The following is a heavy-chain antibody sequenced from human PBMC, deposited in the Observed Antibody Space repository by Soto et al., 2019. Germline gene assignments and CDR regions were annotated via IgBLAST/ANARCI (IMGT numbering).Heavy chain of an antibody. D-gene: IGHD3-3*01. CDR2: IKQDGSEK. CDR3: ARERDFWSGYSGY. J-gene: IGHJ4*02. CDR1: GFTFSSYW. Sequence: EVRLVESGGGLVQPGGSLRLSCAASGFTFSSYWMSWVRQAPGKGLEWVADIKQDGSEKYYVDSVKGRFTISRDNAKNSLYLQMNSLRAEDTAVYYCARERDFWSGYSGYWGQGTLVTVSS. V-gene: IGHV3-7*01.